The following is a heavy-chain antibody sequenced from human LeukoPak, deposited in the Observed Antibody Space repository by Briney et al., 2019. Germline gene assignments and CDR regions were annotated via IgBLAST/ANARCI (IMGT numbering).Heavy chain of an antibody. J-gene: IGHJ6*03. D-gene: IGHD2-2*01. CDR1: GYAFTSYD. CDR2: MNPNSGNT. CDR3: ARGFGPAAMNYYMDV. V-gene: IGHV1-8*01. Sequence: ASVKVSCKASGYAFTSYDINWVRQATGQGLEWMGWMNPNSGNTGYAQKFQGRVTMTRNTSISTAYMDLSSLRSDDTAVYYCARGFGPAAMNYYMDVWGKGTTVTISS.